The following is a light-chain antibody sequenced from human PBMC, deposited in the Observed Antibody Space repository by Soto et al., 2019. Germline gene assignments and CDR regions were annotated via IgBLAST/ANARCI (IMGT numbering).Light chain of an antibody. CDR2: DVS. V-gene: IGLV2-14*03. J-gene: IGLJ1*01. CDR3: SSYTPSNTRQIV. CDR1: SSDVGGYNY. Sequence: QSVLTQPASVSGSPGQSITISCTGTSSDVGGYNYVSWYQHHPGKAPKLMIYDVSNRPSGVSNRFSGSKSGNTASLTISGLKPEDEADYSCSSYTPSNTRQIVFGTGTKVTVL.